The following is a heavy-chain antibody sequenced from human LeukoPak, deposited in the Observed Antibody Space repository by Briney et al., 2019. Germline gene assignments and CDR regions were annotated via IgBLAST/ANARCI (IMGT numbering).Heavy chain of an antibody. CDR1: GFTFSSYG. Sequence: GGSLRLSCAASGFTFSSYGMHWVRQAPGKGLEWVAVISYDGSNKYYADSVKGRFTISRDNSKNTLYLQMNSLRAEDTAVYYCAKIIPNRYYDLPNDAFDIWGQGTMVTVSS. V-gene: IGHV3-30*18. J-gene: IGHJ3*02. CDR3: AKIIPNRYYDLPNDAFDI. D-gene: IGHD3-22*01. CDR2: ISYDGSNK.